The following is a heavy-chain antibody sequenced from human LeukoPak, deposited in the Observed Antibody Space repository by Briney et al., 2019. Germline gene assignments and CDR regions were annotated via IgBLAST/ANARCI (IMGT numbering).Heavy chain of an antibody. V-gene: IGHV1-2*02. CDR1: GYTFTGYY. Sequence: ASVKVSCKASGYTFTGYYMHWVRQAPGQGLEWMGWINPNSGGTNYAQKFQGRATMTRDTSISTAYMELSRLRSDDTAVYYCARWGSSWYFYYHGMDVWGQGTTVTVSS. D-gene: IGHD6-13*01. CDR3: ARWGSSWYFYYHGMDV. J-gene: IGHJ6*02. CDR2: INPNSGGT.